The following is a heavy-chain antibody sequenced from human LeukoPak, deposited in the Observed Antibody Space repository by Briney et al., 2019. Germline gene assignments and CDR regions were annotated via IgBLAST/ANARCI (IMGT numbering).Heavy chain of an antibody. CDR1: GFTFGDYA. D-gene: IGHD4-17*01. Sequence: GRSLRLSCAASGFTFGDYAMHWVRQAPGKGLEWVSGINWNSGSITYVDSVKGRFTISRDNAKKSLYLQMNSLRVEDTAFYYCEKAAPTVTLNDAFDIWGQGTMVTVSS. CDR3: EKAAPTVTLNDAFDI. CDR2: INWNSGSI. V-gene: IGHV3-9*01. J-gene: IGHJ3*02.